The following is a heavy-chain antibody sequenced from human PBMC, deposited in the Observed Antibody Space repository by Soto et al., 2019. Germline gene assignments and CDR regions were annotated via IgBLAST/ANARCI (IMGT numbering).Heavy chain of an antibody. V-gene: IGHV1-8*01. CDR1: GYTFTSYD. Sequence: QVQLVQSGAEVKKPGASVKVSCKASGYTFTSYDINWVRQATGQGLEWMGWMNPNSGNTGYAQKLQGRVTMTRNTSISTAYMELSSLRSEDTAVYYCARNPRRWRNNWFDPWGQGTLVTVSS. J-gene: IGHJ5*02. CDR2: MNPNSGNT. D-gene: IGHD2-15*01. CDR3: ARNPRRWRNNWFDP.